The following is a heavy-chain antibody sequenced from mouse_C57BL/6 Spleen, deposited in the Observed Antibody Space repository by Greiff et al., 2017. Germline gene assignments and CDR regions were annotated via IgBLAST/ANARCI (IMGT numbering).Heavy chain of an antibody. CDR2: IWSDGST. V-gene: IGHV2-6*03. D-gene: IGHD2-1*01. CDR3: ARDHYGNPYYFDY. CDR1: GFSLTSYG. J-gene: IGHJ2*01. Sequence: VQGVESGPGLVAPSQSLSITCTVSGFSLTSYGVHWVRQPPGKGLEWLVVIWSDGSTTYNSALKSRLSISKNNSKSQVFLKMNSLQTDDTAMYYCARDHYGNPYYFDYWGQGTTLTVSS.